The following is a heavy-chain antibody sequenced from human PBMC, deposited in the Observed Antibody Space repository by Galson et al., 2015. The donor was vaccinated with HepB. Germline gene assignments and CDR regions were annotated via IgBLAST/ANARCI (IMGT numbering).Heavy chain of an antibody. J-gene: IGHJ4*02. Sequence: SLRLSCAASGFTFSSYWMHWVRQAPGKGPVWVSRISSDGSSISYADSVKGRFTTSRDNAKNTLYLQMNSLRAEDTAVYYCARLIHFPGIGVDYWGQGTLVTFSS. D-gene: IGHD3-10*01. CDR2: ISSDGSSI. V-gene: IGHV3-74*01. CDR1: GFTFSSYW. CDR3: ARLIHFPGIGVDY.